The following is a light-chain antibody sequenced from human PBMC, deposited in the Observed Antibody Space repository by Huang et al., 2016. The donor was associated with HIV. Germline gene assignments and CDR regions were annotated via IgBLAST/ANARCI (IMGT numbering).Light chain of an antibody. J-gene: IGKJ4*01. CDR1: QGIGSY. V-gene: IGKV1-39*01. CDR2: ATS. Sequence: DIQMTQSPSSLSASVGYRVTITCRASQGIGSYLNWYKQKPGKAPKLLIYATSSLQSGVPSRFSGSGSGTGFTLTISSLQPEDFASYFCQQTNSAPLTFGGGTKVEIK. CDR3: QQTNSAPLT.